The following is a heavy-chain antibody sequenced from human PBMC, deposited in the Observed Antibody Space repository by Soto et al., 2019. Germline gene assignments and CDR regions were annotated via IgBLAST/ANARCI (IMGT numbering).Heavy chain of an antibody. V-gene: IGHV4-31*03. CDR1: GGSISSGGYY. CDR3: ARYSSGYYYWFDP. CDR2: IYYSGST. D-gene: IGHD3-22*01. J-gene: IGHJ5*02. Sequence: SETLSLTCTVSGGSISSGGYYWSWIRQHPGKGLEWIGYIYYSGSTYYNPSLKSRVTISVDTSKNQFSLKMSSATAADTAVYSCARYSSGYYYWFDPRGQGTLVTVSS.